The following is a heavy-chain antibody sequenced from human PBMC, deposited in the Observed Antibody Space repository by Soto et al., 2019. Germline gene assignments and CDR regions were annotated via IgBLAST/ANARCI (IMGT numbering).Heavy chain of an antibody. CDR1: GFTFSSYG. D-gene: IGHD4-17*01. CDR2: IWYDGSNK. J-gene: IGHJ4*02. Sequence: VQLVESGGGVVQPGRSLRLSCAASGFTFSSYGMHWVRQAPGKGLEWVAVIWYDGSNKYYADSVKGRFTISRDNSKNTLYLQMNSLRAEDTAVYYCARDQSYGDLTFDYWGQGTLVTVSS. CDR3: ARDQSYGDLTFDY. V-gene: IGHV3-33*01.